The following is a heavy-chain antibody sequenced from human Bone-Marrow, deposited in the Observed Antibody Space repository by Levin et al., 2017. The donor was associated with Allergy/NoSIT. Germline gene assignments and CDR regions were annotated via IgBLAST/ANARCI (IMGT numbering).Heavy chain of an antibody. CDR2: ISYDGSNK. CDR1: GFTFSSYA. J-gene: IGHJ4*02. Sequence: GGSLRLSCAASGFTFSSYAMHWVRQAPGKGLEWVAVISYDGSNKYYADSVKGRFTISRDNSKNTLYLQMNSLRAEDTAVYYCARDLTAPCCEAAAGDYWGQGTLVTVSS. V-gene: IGHV3-30-3*01. CDR3: ARDLTAPCCEAAAGDY. D-gene: IGHD6-13*01.